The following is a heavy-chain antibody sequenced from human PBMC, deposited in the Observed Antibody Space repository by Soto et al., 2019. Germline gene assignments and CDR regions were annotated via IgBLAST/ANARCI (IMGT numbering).Heavy chain of an antibody. D-gene: IGHD3-10*01. CDR1: GYTFSKYW. V-gene: IGHV5-51*01. Sequence: GESLKISCTGTGYTFSKYWIGWVRQMPGKGLEWMGIIYPGDAETRYSPSFQGQVTISVDNSRNTAFLHWSSLKAPDTAIYYCFILYGAARRGFDFWGPGTLVTVPS. CDR3: FILYGAARRGFDF. CDR2: IYPGDAET. J-gene: IGHJ4*02.